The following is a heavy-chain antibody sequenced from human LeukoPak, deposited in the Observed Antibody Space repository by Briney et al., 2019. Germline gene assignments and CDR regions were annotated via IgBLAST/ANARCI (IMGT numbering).Heavy chain of an antibody. J-gene: IGHJ4*02. CDR2: ISGSGGST. Sequence: GGSLRLSCAASGFTFSSYAMSWVRQAPGKGLEWVSAISGSGGSTYCADSVKGRFTISRDNSKNTLYLQMNSLRAEDTAVYYCAKDMEQRLVYFDYWGQGTLVTVSS. CDR3: AKDMEQRLVYFDY. CDR1: GFTFSSYA. D-gene: IGHD6-13*01. V-gene: IGHV3-23*01.